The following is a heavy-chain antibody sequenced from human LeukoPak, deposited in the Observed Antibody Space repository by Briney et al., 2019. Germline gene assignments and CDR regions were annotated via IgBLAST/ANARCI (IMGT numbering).Heavy chain of an antibody. J-gene: IGHJ4*02. CDR2: ISYDGSNK. CDR3: ARANTPFADY. CDR1: GIPFRSYD. V-gene: IGHV3-30*09. Sequence: GSLRLSCAASGIPFRSYDMHGVRQAPGKGLEGVEVISYDGSNKYYAECVKGRFAISRDNSKNTVYLQMNSLRVEDTAVYYCARANTPFADYWGQGTLVTVSS. D-gene: IGHD2-2*02.